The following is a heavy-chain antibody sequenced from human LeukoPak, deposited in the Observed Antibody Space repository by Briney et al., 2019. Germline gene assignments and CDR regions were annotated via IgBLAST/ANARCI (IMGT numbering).Heavy chain of an antibody. CDR1: GFTFSSYA. CDR2: ISGSGVST. CDR3: VAGNGWLGDY. Sequence: GGSLRLSCAASGFTFSSYAMSWVRQAPGKGLEWVSAISGSGVSTYYVDSVKGRFTISRDNSKNTLVLQMNSLRAEDTAVYYCVAGNGWLGDYWGQGTLVTVSS. J-gene: IGHJ4*02. D-gene: IGHD6-19*01. V-gene: IGHV3-23*01.